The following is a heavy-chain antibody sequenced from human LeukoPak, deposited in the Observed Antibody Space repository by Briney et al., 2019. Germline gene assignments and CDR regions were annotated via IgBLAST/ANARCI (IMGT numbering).Heavy chain of an antibody. CDR1: RFTFGSYW. Sequence: GGSLRLSCAASRFTFGSYWMSWVRQAPGKGLEWVANIKQDGSESYYVDSVKGRFTISRDNAKNSLYLQMNSLRAEDTAVYYCARGWLVPDFWGQGTLVTVSS. D-gene: IGHD6-19*01. V-gene: IGHV3-7*01. CDR2: IKQDGSES. CDR3: ARGWLVPDF. J-gene: IGHJ4*02.